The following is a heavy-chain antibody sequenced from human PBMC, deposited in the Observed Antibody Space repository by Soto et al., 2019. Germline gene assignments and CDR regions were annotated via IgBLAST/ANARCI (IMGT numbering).Heavy chain of an antibody. V-gene: IGHV4-39*01. J-gene: IGHJ4*02. CDR1: GGSISSSSYY. D-gene: IGHD3-10*01. CDR2: IYYSGST. CDR3: AGHVPLLLLWFGELWDY. Sequence: QLQLQESGPGLVKPSETLSLTCTVSGGSISSSSYYWGWIRQPPGKGLEWIGRIYYSGSTYYNPSLKCRVTISVDTSKNQFALKLSSVTAADTAVYYCAGHVPLLLLWFGELWDYWGQGTLVTVSS.